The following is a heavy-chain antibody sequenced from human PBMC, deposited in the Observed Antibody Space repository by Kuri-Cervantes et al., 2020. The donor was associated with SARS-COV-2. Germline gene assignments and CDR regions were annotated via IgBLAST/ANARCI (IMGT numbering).Heavy chain of an antibody. CDR2: IYNSGST. V-gene: IGHV4-39*01. CDR3: VTSLPRSGWDGEDAFDI. CDR1: GDSISSSSYY. D-gene: IGHD6-19*01. J-gene: IGHJ3*02. Sequence: ESLKISCTVSGDSISSSSYYWGWIRQPPGKGLEWIGNIYNSGSTYYNPSLKSRVTISVDTSKKQFSLRLSSVTAADAAVYYCVTSLPRSGWDGEDAFDIWDQGTMVTVSS.